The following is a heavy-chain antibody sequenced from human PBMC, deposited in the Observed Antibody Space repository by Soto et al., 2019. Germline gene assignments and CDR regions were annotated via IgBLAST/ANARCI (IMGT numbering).Heavy chain of an antibody. CDR1: GFTFSSYA. D-gene: IGHD5-18*01. CDR2: ISGSGGST. V-gene: IGHV3-23*01. Sequence: GGSLRLSGAASGFTFSSYAMSWVRQAPGKGLEWVSAISGSGGSTYYADSVKGRFTISRDNSKNTLYLQMNSLRAEDTAVYYCAKGTWIQLWSGFDYWGQGTLVTVSS. J-gene: IGHJ4*02. CDR3: AKGTWIQLWSGFDY.